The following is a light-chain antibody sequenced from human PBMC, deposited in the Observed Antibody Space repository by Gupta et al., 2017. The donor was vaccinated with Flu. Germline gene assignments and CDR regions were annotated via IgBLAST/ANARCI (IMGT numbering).Light chain of an antibody. CDR1: QSISSY. J-gene: IGKJ1*01. CDR3: QQSYSTPGT. CDR2: AAS. V-gene: IGKV1-39*01. Sequence: DNQMTQSPSSLSASVGDRVTITCRASQSISSYLNWYQQKPGKAPKLLIYAASSLQSGVPSRFSGSGSGTDFTLTISRLQPEDFATYYCQQSYSTPGTFGQGTKVEIK.